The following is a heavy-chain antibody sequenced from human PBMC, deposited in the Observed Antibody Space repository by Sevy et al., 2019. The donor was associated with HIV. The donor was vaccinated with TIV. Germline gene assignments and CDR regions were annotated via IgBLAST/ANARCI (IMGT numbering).Heavy chain of an antibody. CDR3: AYSAGYSDVYCLVNSVMDF. J-gene: IGHJ6*02. D-gene: IGHD5-12*01. Sequence: SGPTLVNPTQTLTLTCTFSGFSLSTGGVSVAWIRQPPGKALEWLGIIYWDDARRYSPSLESRVTITKDTSRNQAILSLTNMKPVDTGTYYGAYSAGYSDVYCLVNSVMDFWGQGTTVTVSS. CDR1: GFSLSTGGVS. V-gene: IGHV2-5*02. CDR2: IYWDDAR.